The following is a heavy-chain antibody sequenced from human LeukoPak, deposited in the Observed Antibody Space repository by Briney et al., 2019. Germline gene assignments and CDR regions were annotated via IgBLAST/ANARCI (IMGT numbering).Heavy chain of an antibody. V-gene: IGHV7-4-1*02. CDR1: GYTFTSYG. J-gene: IGHJ4*02. CDR3: ARIRGDYGDPLDY. Sequence: ASVKVSCNASGYTFTSYGISWVRQAPGQGLEWMGWINTNTGNPTYAQGFTGRFVFSLDTSVSTAYLQISSLKAEDTAVYYCARIRGDYGDPLDYWGQGTLVTVSS. D-gene: IGHD4-17*01. CDR2: INTNTGNP.